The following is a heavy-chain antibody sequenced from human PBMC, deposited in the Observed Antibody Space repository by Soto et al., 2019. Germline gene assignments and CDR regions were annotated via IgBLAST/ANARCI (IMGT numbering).Heavy chain of an antibody. Sequence: QVQLVQSGAEVKKPGASVKVSCKASGYTFTSYDINWVGKATGQGLEWMGWMNPNSGNTGYAQKFQGRVTMTRNTSISTAYMELSSLRSEDTAVYYCARCIAARPRFDPWGQGTLVTVSS. CDR1: GYTFTSYD. CDR2: MNPNSGNT. V-gene: IGHV1-8*01. J-gene: IGHJ5*02. D-gene: IGHD6-6*01. CDR3: ARCIAARPRFDP.